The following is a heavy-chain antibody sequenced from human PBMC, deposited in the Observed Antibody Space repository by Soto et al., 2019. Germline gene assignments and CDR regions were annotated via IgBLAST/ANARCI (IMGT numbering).Heavy chain of an antibody. D-gene: IGHD1-26*01. J-gene: IGHJ6*02. V-gene: IGHV3-30*03. CDR3: ARTRSAWSDFHYYSLDV. CDR2: ISYDSTKT. Sequence: LRLSCAASGFTFNSYDMHWVRQGPGNGLEWVAFISYDSTKTYYADPVKGRFTISRDNSNSALYVQMNSLTGEDTAVYYCARTRSAWSDFHYYSLDVWGQGTTVTVSS. CDR1: GFTFNSYD.